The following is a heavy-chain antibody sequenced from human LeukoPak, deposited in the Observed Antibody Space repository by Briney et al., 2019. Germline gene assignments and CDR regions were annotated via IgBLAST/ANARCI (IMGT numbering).Heavy chain of an antibody. D-gene: IGHD1-26*01. Sequence: SETLSLTCAVYGGSFSGYSWTWIRQPPGKGLEWIGEFNHSGSTNYNPSLKSRVTISVDTSKNQFSLKLSSVTAADTAVYYCARARGGVGATPYYFDYWGQGTLVTVSS. V-gene: IGHV4-34*01. CDR1: GGSFSGYS. CDR2: FNHSGST. CDR3: ARARGGVGATPYYFDY. J-gene: IGHJ4*02.